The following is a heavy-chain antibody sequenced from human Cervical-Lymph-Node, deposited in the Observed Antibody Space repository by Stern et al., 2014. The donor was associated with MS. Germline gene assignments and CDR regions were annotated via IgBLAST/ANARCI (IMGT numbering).Heavy chain of an antibody. CDR3: AREAYDSSGFNY. J-gene: IGHJ4*02. CDR2: INTNTGNP. CDR1: YTLTSYA. V-gene: IGHV7-4-1*02. Sequence: YTLTSYAMSWGRQAPGQGLEWMGWINTNTGNPTYAQGFTGRFVFSLATSVSTTYLQISSLKAEDTAVYYCAREAYDSSGFNYWGQGTLVTVSS. D-gene: IGHD3-22*01.